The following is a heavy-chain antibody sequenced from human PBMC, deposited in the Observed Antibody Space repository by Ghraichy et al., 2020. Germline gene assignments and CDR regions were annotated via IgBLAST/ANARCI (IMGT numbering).Heavy chain of an antibody. V-gene: IGHV4-31*03. D-gene: IGHD4-17*01. CDR3: AREATVTVGGWRYLDY. CDR2: IYYSGST. Sequence: SETLSLTCTVSGGSISSGGYYWSWIRQHPGKGLEWIGYIYYSGSTYYNPSLKSRVTISVDTSKNQFSLKLSSVTAADTAVYYCAREATVTVGGWRYLDYWGQGTLVTVSS. J-gene: IGHJ4*02. CDR1: GGSISSGGYY.